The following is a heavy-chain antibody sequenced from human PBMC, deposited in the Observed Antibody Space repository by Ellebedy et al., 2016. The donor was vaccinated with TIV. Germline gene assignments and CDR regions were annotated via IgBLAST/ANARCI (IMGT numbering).Heavy chain of an antibody. Sequence: AASVKVSCKASGFLFDAYGISWARQAPGQGLEWMGWISAYNGDTIYAHHFKGRLNMTTDTSTATAFMELRSLTSDDTAVYYWATSYGDNGHWGQGTLVAVSS. D-gene: IGHD4-17*01. CDR3: ATSYGDNGH. V-gene: IGHV1-18*04. J-gene: IGHJ4*02. CDR2: ISAYNGDT. CDR1: GFLFDAYG.